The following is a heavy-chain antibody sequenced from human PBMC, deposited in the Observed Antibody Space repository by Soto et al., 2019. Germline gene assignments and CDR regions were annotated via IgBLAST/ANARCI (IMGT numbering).Heavy chain of an antibody. Sequence: GESLKISCKGSGYSLTNYWIGWVRQMPGKGLEWMGIIYPGDSHAIYSPSFQGQVTMSADKSISTAYLQWSSLKASDTAMYYCARPYSGGPNDPFDVWGQGTMVTVSS. V-gene: IGHV5-51*01. CDR2: IYPGDSHA. D-gene: IGHD1-26*01. CDR3: ARPYSGGPNDPFDV. J-gene: IGHJ3*01. CDR1: GYSLTNYW.